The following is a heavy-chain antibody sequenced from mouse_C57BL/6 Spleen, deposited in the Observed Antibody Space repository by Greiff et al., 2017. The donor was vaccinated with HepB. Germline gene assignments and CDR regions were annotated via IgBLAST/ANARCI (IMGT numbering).Heavy chain of an antibody. D-gene: IGHD1-1*01. Sequence: EVKLMESGGGLVQPGGSMKLSCVASGFTFSNYWMNWVRQSPEKGLEWVAQIRLKSDNYATHYAESVKGRFTISRDDSKSSVYLQMNNLRAEDTGIYYCTGVLITTVVAKENWYFDVWGTGTTVTVSS. CDR3: TGVLITTVVAKENWYFDV. V-gene: IGHV6-3*01. CDR1: GFTFSNYW. CDR2: IRLKSDNYAT. J-gene: IGHJ1*03.